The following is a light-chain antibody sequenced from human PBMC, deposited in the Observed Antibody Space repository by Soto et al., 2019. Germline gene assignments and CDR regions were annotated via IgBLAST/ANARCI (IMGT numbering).Light chain of an antibody. CDR3: QSYDSSLSGSV. CDR1: SSNIGAGYD. CDR2: GNS. V-gene: IGLV1-40*01. Sequence: QSVLTQPPSVSGAPGHRVTISCTGSSSNIGAGYDVHWYQQLPGTAPKLLIYGNSNRHSGVPDRFSGSKSGTSASLAITGLQAEDEADYYCQSYDSSLSGSVFGGGTKLTVL. J-gene: IGLJ3*02.